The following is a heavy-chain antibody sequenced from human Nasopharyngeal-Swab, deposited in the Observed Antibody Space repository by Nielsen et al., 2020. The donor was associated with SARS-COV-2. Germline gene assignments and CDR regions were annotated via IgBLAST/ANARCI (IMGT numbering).Heavy chain of an antibody. D-gene: IGHD3/OR15-3a*01. CDR1: GFTFSSYS. CDR3: ARGHYDYWAGLAV. J-gene: IGHJ6*04. CDR2: ISRTLDSI. V-gene: IGHV3-48*04. Sequence: GESLKISCAASGFTFSSYSMHWVRQAPGKGLEWVSYISRTLDSIYYADSVKGRFTISRDNAKNSLDLQMNSLRADDTAAYYCARGHYDYWAGLAVWGEGTTVTVSS.